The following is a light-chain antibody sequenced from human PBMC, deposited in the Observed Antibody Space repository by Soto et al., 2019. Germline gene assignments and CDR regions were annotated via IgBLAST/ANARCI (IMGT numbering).Light chain of an antibody. J-gene: IGLJ2*01. CDR2: EAT. CDR3: CSFAGSTTFVTFV. Sequence: QSALTQPASVSGSPGQSITISCTGSSSNVGNYNLVSWFQQHPGKAPKLMIYEATKRPSGVSNRFSGSKSGNTASLTISRLQAEDEAEYYCCSFAGSTTFVTFVFGGGTQLTVL. V-gene: IGLV2-23*02. CDR1: SSNVGNYNL.